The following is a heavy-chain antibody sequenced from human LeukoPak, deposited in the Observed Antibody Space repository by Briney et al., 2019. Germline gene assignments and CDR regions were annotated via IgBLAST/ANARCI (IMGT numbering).Heavy chain of an antibody. CDR3: AREESQKAATSMWDYYYYYYMDV. Sequence: PSETLSLTCTVSGGSISSYYWSWIRQPAGKGLEWIGRIYTSGSTNYSPSLKSRVTMSVDTSKNQFSLNLSSVTAADTAVYYCAREESQKAATSMWDYYYYYYMDVWGKGTTVTVSS. J-gene: IGHJ6*03. CDR2: IYTSGST. CDR1: GGSISSYY. V-gene: IGHV4-4*07. D-gene: IGHD6-13*01.